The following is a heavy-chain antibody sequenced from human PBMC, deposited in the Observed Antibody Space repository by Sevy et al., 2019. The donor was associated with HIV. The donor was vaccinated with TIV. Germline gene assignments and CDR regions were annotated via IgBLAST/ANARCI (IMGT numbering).Heavy chain of an antibody. CDR2: ISAGGTTT. Sequence: GGSLRLSCAASGFIFSNYPMSWVRHSPGKGLEWVSDISAGGTTTYYADSVEGRFTISRDNANHFLYLEMNSLRPEDTAFYYCAKDINRGCDGINCYPYYYYFYGLDVWGQGTTVTVSS. J-gene: IGHJ6*02. D-gene: IGHD2-21*01. CDR3: AKDINRGCDGINCYPYYYYFYGLDV. V-gene: IGHV3-23*01. CDR1: GFIFSNYP.